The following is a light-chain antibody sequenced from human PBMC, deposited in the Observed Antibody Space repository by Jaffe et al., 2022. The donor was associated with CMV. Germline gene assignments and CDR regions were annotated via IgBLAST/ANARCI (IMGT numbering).Light chain of an antibody. Sequence: QSVLTQPPSVSAAPGQKVTISCSGSTSIIENNYVSWYQHFPGTAPKLLIYDNNKRPSGIPDRFSGSKSGTSATLGIAGLQTGDEADYYCGSWDDILNTYVFGSGTNVTVL. J-gene: IGLJ1*01. V-gene: IGLV1-51*01. CDR1: TSIIENNY. CDR3: GSWDDILNTYV. CDR2: DNN.